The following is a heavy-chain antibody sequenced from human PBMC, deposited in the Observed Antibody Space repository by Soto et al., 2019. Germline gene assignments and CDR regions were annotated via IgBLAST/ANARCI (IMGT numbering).Heavy chain of an antibody. CDR1: GYDFTNYG. Sequence: QVRLVQSGAEVKKPGASVKVSCKTYGYDFTNYGINWVRQAPGQGLEWMGWISAYNCNIVYAQNVRGRATLTTDTSTGSAYMELRSLRSDDTAVYYCARGHDILPGWKFTFWGQGTLVTVSS. CDR2: ISAYNCNI. J-gene: IGHJ4*02. V-gene: IGHV1-18*01. CDR3: ARGHDILPGWKFTF. D-gene: IGHD3-9*01.